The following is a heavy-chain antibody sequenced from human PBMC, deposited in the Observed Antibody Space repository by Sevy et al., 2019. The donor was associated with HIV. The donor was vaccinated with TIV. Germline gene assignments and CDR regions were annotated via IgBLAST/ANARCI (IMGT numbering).Heavy chain of an antibody. CDR1: GGSISSYY. CDR3: ARNIVVVPAAIWDVGTAIADAFDI. Sequence: SETLSLTCTVSGGSISSYYWSWIRQPAGKGLEWIGRIYTSGSTNYNPSLKSRVTMSVDTSKNQFSLKLSSVTAADTAVYYCARNIVVVPAAIWDVGTAIADAFDIWGQGTMVTVSS. CDR2: IYTSGST. D-gene: IGHD2-2*01. V-gene: IGHV4-4*07. J-gene: IGHJ3*02.